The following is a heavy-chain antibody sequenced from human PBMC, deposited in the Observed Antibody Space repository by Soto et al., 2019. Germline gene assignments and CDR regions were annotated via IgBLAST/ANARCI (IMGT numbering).Heavy chain of an antibody. V-gene: IGHV4-61*01. CDR1: GGSVSSGSYY. CDR3: ARESLTTDYYGMDV. D-gene: IGHD4-17*01. CDR2: IYYSGST. Sequence: PSETLSLTCTVSGGSVSSGSYYWSWIRQPPGKGLEWIGYIYYSGSTNYNPSLKSRVTISVDTSKNQFSLKLSSVTAADTAVYYCARESLTTDYYGMDVWGQGTTVTVSS. J-gene: IGHJ6*02.